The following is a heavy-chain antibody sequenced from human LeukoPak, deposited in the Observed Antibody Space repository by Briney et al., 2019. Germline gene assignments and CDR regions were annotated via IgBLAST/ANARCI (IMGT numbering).Heavy chain of an antibody. J-gene: IGHJ5*02. CDR2: IWYDGSNK. CDR3: AKDMRSYSSSYNWFDP. Sequence: QPGRSLRLSCAASGFTFSGYGMHWVRQAPGKGLEWVAVIWYDGSNKYYADSVKGRFTISRDNSKNTLYLQMNSLRAEDTAVYYCAKDMRSYSSSYNWFDPWGQGTLVTVSS. V-gene: IGHV3-33*06. CDR1: GFTFSGYG. D-gene: IGHD6-6*01.